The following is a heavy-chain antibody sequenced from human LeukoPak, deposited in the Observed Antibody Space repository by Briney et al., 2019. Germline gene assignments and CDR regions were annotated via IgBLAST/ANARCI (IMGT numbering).Heavy chain of an antibody. V-gene: IGHV3-23*01. Sequence: LAGGSLRLSCAASGFTFSSYGMSWVRQAPGKGLEWASAISGSGGSTYYADSVKGRFTISRDNAKNSLYLQMNSLRAEDTAVYYCARVGIAASRRDYYFDYWGQGTLVTVSS. CDR2: ISGSGGST. D-gene: IGHD6-13*01. CDR3: ARVGIAASRRDYYFDY. J-gene: IGHJ4*02. CDR1: GFTFSSYG.